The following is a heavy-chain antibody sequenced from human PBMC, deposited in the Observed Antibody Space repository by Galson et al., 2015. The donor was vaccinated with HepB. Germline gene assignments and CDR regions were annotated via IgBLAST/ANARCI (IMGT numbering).Heavy chain of an antibody. D-gene: IGHD5-12*01. CDR3: ARGDVVESLGALDI. CDR2: ISTYNGNT. V-gene: IGHV1-18*04. CDR1: GYMFIDYG. Sequence: SVKVSCKGFGYMFIDYGITWVRQAPGQGLEWMGWISTYNGNTNYAHKLQGRATMTTDTSKNTAYMELKSLTFDDTAVYYCARGDVVESLGALDIWGQGTMVTVSS. J-gene: IGHJ3*02.